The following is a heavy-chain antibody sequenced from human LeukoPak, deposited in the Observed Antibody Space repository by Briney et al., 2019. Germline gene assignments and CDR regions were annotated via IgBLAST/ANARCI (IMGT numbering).Heavy chain of an antibody. CDR2: IYTSGST. Sequence: SETLSLTCTVSGGSISSGSYYLSWIRQPAGKGLEWIGRIYTSGSTNYNPSLKSRVNISVDTSKNQFSLKLSSVTAADTAVYYCARVIPPDDYSNPYYFDYWGQGTLVTVSS. V-gene: IGHV4-61*02. D-gene: IGHD4-11*01. CDR3: ARVIPPDDYSNPYYFDY. J-gene: IGHJ4*02. CDR1: GGSISSGSYY.